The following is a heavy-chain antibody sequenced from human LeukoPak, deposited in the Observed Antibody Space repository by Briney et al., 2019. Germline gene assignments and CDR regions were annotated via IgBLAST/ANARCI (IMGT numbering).Heavy chain of an antibody. V-gene: IGHV1-69*13. D-gene: IGHD3-16*01. Sequence: GASVKVSCKASGGTFSSYAISWVRQAPGRGLEWMGGIIPIFGTANYAQKFQGRVTITADESTSTAYMELSSLRSEDTAVYYCARDKRGGPLDYWGQGTLVTVSS. CDR3: ARDKRGGPLDY. J-gene: IGHJ4*02. CDR2: IIPIFGTA. CDR1: GGTFSSYA.